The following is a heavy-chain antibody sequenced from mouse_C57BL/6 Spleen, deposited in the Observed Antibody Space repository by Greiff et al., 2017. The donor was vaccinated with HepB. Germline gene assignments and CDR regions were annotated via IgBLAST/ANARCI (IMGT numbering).Heavy chain of an antibody. CDR1: GYAFTNYL. CDR2: INPGSGGT. CDR3: ASSITTELDY. Sequence: QVQLQQSGAELVRPGPSVKVSCKASGYAFTNYLIEWVKQRPGQGLEWIGVINPGSGGTNYNEKFKGKATLTADKSSSTAYMQLSSLTSEDSAVYFCASSITTELDYWGQGTSVTVSS. J-gene: IGHJ4*01. V-gene: IGHV1-54*01. D-gene: IGHD1-1*01.